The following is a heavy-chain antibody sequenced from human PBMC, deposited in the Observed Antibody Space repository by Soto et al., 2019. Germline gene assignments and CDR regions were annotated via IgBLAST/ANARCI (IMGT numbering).Heavy chain of an antibody. CDR2: ISAYNGNT. J-gene: IGHJ6*02. CDR1: GYTFTSYG. D-gene: IGHD2-8*02. CDR3: ASTGVRQRPCYYNGMDV. Sequence: ASVKVSCKASGYTFTSYGISWVRQAPGQGLEWMGWISAYNGNTNYAQKLQGRVTMTTDTSTSTAYMELRSLRSDDTAVYYCASTGVRQRPCYYNGMDVWGQGTTVTVSS. V-gene: IGHV1-18*01.